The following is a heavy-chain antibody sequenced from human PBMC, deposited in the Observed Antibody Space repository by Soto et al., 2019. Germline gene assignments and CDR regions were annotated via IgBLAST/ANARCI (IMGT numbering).Heavy chain of an antibody. CDR1: GYTLTELS. D-gene: IGHD6-13*01. CDR2: FDPEDGET. J-gene: IGHJ5*02. CDR3: ASLAAAGENRPVGMNWFDP. Sequence: ASVKVSCKVSGYTLTELSMHWVRQAPGKGLDWMGGFDPEDGETIYAQKFQGRVTMTEDTSTDTAYMELSSLRSEDTAVYYCASLAAAGENRPVGMNWFDPWGQGTLVTVSS. V-gene: IGHV1-24*01.